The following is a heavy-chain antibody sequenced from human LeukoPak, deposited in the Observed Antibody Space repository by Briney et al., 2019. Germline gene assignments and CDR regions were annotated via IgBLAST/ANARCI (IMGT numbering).Heavy chain of an antibody. CDR3: AKGKDDSSGWYFFY. CDR1: ELTLSSNY. J-gene: IGHJ4*02. Sequence: PGGSLRLSCAASELTLSSNYMSWIRQAPGRGLEWVSFIYSGGSTYYADSVRGRFIISKDNSKNTLYLQMNSLRAEDTAVYYCAKGKDDSSGWYFFYWGQGTLVTVSS. V-gene: IGHV3-53*01. D-gene: IGHD6-19*01. CDR2: IYSGGST.